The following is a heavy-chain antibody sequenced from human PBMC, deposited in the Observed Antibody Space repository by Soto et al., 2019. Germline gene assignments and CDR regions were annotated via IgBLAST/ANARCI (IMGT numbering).Heavy chain of an antibody. CDR1: GGAISSGYYS. Sequence: SDTLSLTCSVSGGAISSGYYSWSWIRQPPGKGLEWIGNIYYSGNTYYNPSLKSRLIISIDTSKDQFSLKLKSVTAVDTALYFCARQRTSVVTQAYFDVWGPGSLVTVSS. V-gene: IGHV4-30-4*02. CDR2: IYYSGNT. CDR3: ARQRTSVVTQAYFDV. D-gene: IGHD2-21*02. J-gene: IGHJ4*02.